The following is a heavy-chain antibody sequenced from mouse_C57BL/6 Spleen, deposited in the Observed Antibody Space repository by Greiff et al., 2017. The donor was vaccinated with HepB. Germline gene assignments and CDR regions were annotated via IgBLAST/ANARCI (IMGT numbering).Heavy chain of an antibody. J-gene: IGHJ1*03. CDR3: ARDGYNWYFDV. V-gene: IGHV5-4*01. CDR2: ISDGGSYT. D-gene: IGHD2-2*01. CDR1: GFTFSSYA. Sequence: EVMLVESGGGLVKPGGSLKLSCAASGFTFSSYAMSWVRQTPEKRLEWVATISDGGSYTYYPDNVKGRFTISRDKAKNNLYLQMSHLKSEDTAMYYCARDGYNWYFDVWGTGTTVTVSS.